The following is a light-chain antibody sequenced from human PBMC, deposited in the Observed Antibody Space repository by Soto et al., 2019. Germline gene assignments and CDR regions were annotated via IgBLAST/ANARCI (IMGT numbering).Light chain of an antibody. CDR1: SSNIGAGYD. V-gene: IGLV1-40*01. CDR3: QSYDSSLSVV. Sequence: QSVLTQPPSVSGAPGRRVTISATGSSSNIGAGYDVHWYQQLPGTAPKLLIYGNSNRPSGVPDRFSGSKSGTSASLAITGLQAEDEADYYCQSYDSSLSVVFGGGTKVTVL. J-gene: IGLJ2*01. CDR2: GNS.